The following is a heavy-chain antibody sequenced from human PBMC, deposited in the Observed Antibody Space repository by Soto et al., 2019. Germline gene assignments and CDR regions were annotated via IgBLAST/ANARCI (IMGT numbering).Heavy chain of an antibody. CDR1: GGSISSSSYY. D-gene: IGHD5-12*01. Sequence: PSETLSLTCTVSGGSISSSSYYWGWIRQPPGKGLEWIGSIYYSGSTYYNPSLKSRVTISVDTSKNQFSLKLSSVTAADTAVYYCARLIRGYSGYLFDYWGQGTLVTVSS. CDR3: ARLIRGYSGYLFDY. V-gene: IGHV4-39*01. CDR2: IYYSGST. J-gene: IGHJ4*02.